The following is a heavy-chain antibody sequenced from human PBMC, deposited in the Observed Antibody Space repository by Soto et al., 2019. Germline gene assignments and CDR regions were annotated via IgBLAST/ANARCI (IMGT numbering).Heavy chain of an antibody. V-gene: IGHV3-23*01. CDR3: AIELWFGELLRYYYYGMDV. CDR2: ISGSGGST. Sequence: GGSLRLSCAASGFTFSSYAMSWVRQAPGKGLEWVSAISGSGGSTYYADSVKGRFTISRDNSKNTLYLQMNSLRAEDTAVYYCAIELWFGELLRYYYYGMDVWGQGTTVTVSS. D-gene: IGHD3-10*01. J-gene: IGHJ6*02. CDR1: GFTFSSYA.